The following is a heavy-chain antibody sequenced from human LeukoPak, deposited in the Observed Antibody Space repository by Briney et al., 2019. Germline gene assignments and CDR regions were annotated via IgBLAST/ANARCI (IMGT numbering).Heavy chain of an antibody. J-gene: IGHJ6*03. V-gene: IGHV2-70*11. CDR1: GFSLSTSGMC. Sequence: SGPTLVNPTQTLTLTCTFSGFSLSTSGMCVSWIRQPPGKALEWLARIDWDDDKYYSTSLKARLTISKDTSKNQVVLTMTNMDPVETATYYCARIARDYYDSSGPDPYYYYYMDVWGKGTTVTVSS. CDR2: IDWDDDK. CDR3: ARIARDYYDSSGPDPYYYYYMDV. D-gene: IGHD3-22*01.